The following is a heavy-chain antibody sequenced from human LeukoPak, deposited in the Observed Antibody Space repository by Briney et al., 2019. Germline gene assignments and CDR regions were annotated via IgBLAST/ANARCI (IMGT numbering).Heavy chain of an antibody. D-gene: IGHD2-15*01. CDR3: AKKVRLPYYFDY. V-gene: IGHV3-23*01. CDR1: GFTFSSNA. Sequence: PGGYLRRSCAASGFTFSSNAMSWVRQAPGKGLEWVSAISGSGGSTYYADSVKGRFTISRDNSKNTLYLQMNSQRAEDTAVYYCAKKVRLPYYFDYWGQGTLVTVSS. J-gene: IGHJ4*02. CDR2: ISGSGGST.